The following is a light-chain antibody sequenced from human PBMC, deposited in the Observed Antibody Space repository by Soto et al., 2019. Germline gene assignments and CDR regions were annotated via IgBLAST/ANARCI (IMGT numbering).Light chain of an antibody. V-gene: IGLV2-14*01. J-gene: IGLJ1*01. CDR2: EVS. CDR1: SSVVGGYNY. CDR3: SSYTSSSTLV. Sequence: QSALTQPASVSGSPGQSITISCTGTSSVVGGYNYVSWYQQHPGKAPKLMIYEVSNRPSGVSNRFSGSKSGNTASLTISGLQADDEADYYCSSYTSSSTLVFGAGTKVTV.